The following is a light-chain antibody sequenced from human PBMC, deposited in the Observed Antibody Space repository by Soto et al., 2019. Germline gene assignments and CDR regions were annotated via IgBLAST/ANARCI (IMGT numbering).Light chain of an antibody. CDR2: DVS. CDR1: SSDVGGYNY. V-gene: IGLV2-14*01. CDR3: SSYTSRNGYV. J-gene: IGLJ1*01. Sequence: QSALTQPASVSGSPGQSITISCTGNSSDVGGYNYVSWYQQHPGKAPKLMIYDVSNRPSGVSNRFSGSKSGNTASLTISGLQAEDEADYYCSSYTSRNGYVFGTGTKVTVL.